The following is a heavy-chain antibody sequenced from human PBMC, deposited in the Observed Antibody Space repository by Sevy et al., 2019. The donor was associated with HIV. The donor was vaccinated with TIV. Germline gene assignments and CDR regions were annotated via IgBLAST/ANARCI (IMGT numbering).Heavy chain of an antibody. J-gene: IGHJ4*02. CDR1: GFTFSSYA. D-gene: IGHD6-13*01. CDR3: AKDPFSGIAAAGTCDY. Sequence: GGSLRLSCAASGFTFSSYAMSWVRQAPGKGLEWVSAISGSGGSTYYADSVKGRFTISRDNSKNTLYLQMNSLRAEDTAVYYCAKDPFSGIAAAGTCDYWGQGTLVTVSS. CDR2: ISGSGGST. V-gene: IGHV3-23*01.